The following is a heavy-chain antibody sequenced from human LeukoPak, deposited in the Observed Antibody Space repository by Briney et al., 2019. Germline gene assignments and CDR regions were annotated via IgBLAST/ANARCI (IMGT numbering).Heavy chain of an antibody. D-gene: IGHD3-10*01. CDR2: INAGNGNT. J-gene: IGHJ5*02. Sequence: ASVKVSCKASGYTFTSYAMHWVRQAPGQRLEWMGWINAGNGNTKYSQKFQGRVTITRDTSASTAYMELSSLRSEDTAVYYCARAPTITMVRGVISWFDPGGQGTLVTVSS. CDR3: ARAPTITMVRGVISWFDP. V-gene: IGHV1-3*01. CDR1: GYTFTSYA.